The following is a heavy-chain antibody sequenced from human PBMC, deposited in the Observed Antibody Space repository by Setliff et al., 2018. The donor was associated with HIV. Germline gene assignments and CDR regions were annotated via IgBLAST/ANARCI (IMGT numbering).Heavy chain of an antibody. J-gene: IGHJ4*02. CDR3: ARRSTVARGVDCFDL. D-gene: IGHD3-10*01. CDR1: GYSISSGHY. CDR2: IYHSGTT. V-gene: IGHV4-38-2*01. Sequence: SETLSLTCAVSGYSISSGHYWGWIRQPPGKGLEWIGGIYHSGTTYDNPSLKSRVTISVDTSKNQFSLKLSSVTAADTALYYCARRSTVARGVDCFDLWGQGTQVTVSS.